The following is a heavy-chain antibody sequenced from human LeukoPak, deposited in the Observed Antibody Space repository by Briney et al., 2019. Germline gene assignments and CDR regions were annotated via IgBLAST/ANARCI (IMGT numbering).Heavy chain of an antibody. D-gene: IGHD5-24*01. J-gene: IGHJ3*02. V-gene: IGHV3-23*01. Sequence: GGSLRLSCVPSGITFSNSALSWVRQAPGKGLEWVSTITKSGDQTHYADSVRGLFTISRDIVKNTLYLQMNSLRAEDTAVYHCVKSAGKDGYRDVFDIWGQGTVVTVPS. CDR1: GITFSNSA. CDR2: ITKSGDQT. CDR3: VKSAGKDGYRDVFDI.